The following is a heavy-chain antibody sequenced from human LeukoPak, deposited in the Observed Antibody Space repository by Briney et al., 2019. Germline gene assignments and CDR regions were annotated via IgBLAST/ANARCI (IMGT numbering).Heavy chain of an antibody. CDR1: GASISSSAYY. V-gene: IGHV4-39*07. J-gene: IGHJ4*02. Sequence: PSETLSLTCIISGASISSSAYYWGWIRQPPGKGLEWIGTIYYSGNTYYNPSLQSRVTRSVDTSKNQFSLKLSSVTAADTAVYYCARVGGGSSWSPYYYFDYWGQGTLVTVSS. CDR3: ARVGGGSSWSPYYYFDY. CDR2: IYYSGNT. D-gene: IGHD6-13*01.